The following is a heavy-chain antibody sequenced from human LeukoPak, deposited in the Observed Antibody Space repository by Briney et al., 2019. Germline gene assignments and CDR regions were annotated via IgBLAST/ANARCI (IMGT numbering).Heavy chain of an antibody. V-gene: IGHV4-34*01. J-gene: IGHJ4*02. Sequence: SETLSLTCGVCGGFFSGCCWRGLRQPPGRGVEWGGEINHRGNTNYSPSLKSRVTISVDTSKNQVSLKLSSVNASDTAVYYCAKGQNCYDSPFYSDYWGQGTLVTVSS. D-gene: IGHD3-22*01. CDR3: AKGQNCYDSPFYSDY. CDR1: GGFFSGCC. CDR2: INHRGNT.